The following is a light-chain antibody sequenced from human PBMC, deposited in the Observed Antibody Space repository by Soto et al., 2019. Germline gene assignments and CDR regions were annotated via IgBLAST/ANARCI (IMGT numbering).Light chain of an antibody. V-gene: IGKV3-20*01. CDR2: GAS. Sequence: EIVLTQSPGTLSLSPGERATLSCRASQSVSSSYLAWYQQKPGQAPRLLIYGASSRATGIPDRFSGSGSGTDFTLNISRLEPEDFAVYYCQQYGSSVRTFGQGTKLEIK. CDR3: QQYGSSVRT. CDR1: QSVSSSY. J-gene: IGKJ2*01.